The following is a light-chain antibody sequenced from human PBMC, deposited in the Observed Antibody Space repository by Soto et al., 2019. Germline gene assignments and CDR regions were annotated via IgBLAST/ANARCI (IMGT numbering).Light chain of an antibody. CDR2: SAS. V-gene: IGKV1-27*01. CDR1: QGISSY. Sequence: DIQMTQSPSSLSASVGDRVTITCRASQGISSYLAWYQQKPGKVPKLLIYSASTLQSGVPSRFSGSGSGTDFTLTISSLQPEDVATYYCQKCNNAPFTFGPGTKVDIK. CDR3: QKCNNAPFT. J-gene: IGKJ3*01.